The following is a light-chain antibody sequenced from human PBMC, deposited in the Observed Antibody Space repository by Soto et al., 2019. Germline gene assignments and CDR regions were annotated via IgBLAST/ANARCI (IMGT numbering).Light chain of an antibody. CDR2: DVS. V-gene: IGKV1-5*01. Sequence: DIQMTQSPSTLSASVGDRVTITCRASQSISSRLAWYQQKPGKAPKLLIYDVSTLESGVPSRFSGSGSGTEFTLTLSSLQPDDFATYYCQQYNYRSIFGQGTKLEIK. CDR1: QSISSR. J-gene: IGKJ2*01. CDR3: QQYNYRSI.